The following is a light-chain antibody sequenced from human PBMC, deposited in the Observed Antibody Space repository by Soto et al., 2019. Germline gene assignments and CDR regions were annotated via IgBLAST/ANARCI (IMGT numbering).Light chain of an antibody. Sequence: QSVLTQPPSASGTPGQRVTISCSGSSSNIGSDTVTWYQQLPGTAPKLLIFSNHQRPSGVPDRFSGSKSGTSASLAISGLQSEDEADYYCATWDDSLKGPVFGGGTKLTVL. V-gene: IGLV1-44*01. CDR2: SNH. J-gene: IGLJ3*02. CDR3: ATWDDSLKGPV. CDR1: SSNIGSDT.